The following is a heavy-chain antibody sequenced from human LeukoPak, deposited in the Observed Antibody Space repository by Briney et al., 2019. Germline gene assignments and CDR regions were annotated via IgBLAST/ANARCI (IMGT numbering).Heavy chain of an antibody. J-gene: IGHJ4*02. V-gene: IGHV1-2*02. CDR1: GYTFTGYY. CDR2: INPNSGGT. Sequence: ASVKVSCKASGYTFTGYYMHWVRQAPGQGLEWMGWINPNSGGTNYAQKFQGRVTITADKSTSTAYMELSSLRSEDTAVYYCARRPNSSSPFDYWGQGTLVTVSS. CDR3: ARRPNSSSPFDY. D-gene: IGHD6-13*01.